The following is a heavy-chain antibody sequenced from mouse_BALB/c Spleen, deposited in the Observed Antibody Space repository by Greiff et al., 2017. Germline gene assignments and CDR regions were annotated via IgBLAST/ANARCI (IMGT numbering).Heavy chain of an antibody. Sequence: VQLVESGAELVKPGASVKLSCKASGYTFTSYWMHWVKQRPGQGLEWIGEINPSNGRTNYNEKFKSKATLTVDKSSSTAYMQLSSLTSEDSAVYYCARRGYDPPFAYWGQGTLVTVSA. J-gene: IGHJ3*01. D-gene: IGHD2-3*01. CDR3: ARRGYDPPFAY. V-gene: IGHV1S81*02. CDR1: GYTFTSYW. CDR2: INPSNGRT.